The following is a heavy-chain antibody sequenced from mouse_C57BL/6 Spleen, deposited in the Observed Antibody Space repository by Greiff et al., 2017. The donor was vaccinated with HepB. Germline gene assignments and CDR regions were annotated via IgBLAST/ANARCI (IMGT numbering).Heavy chain of an antibody. V-gene: IGHV5-4*01. CDR2: ISDGGSYT. D-gene: IGHD1-1*01. Sequence: EVKLVESGGGLVKPGGSLKLSCAASGFTFSSYAMSWVRQTPEKRLEWVATISDGGSYTYYPDNVKGRFTISRDNAKNNLYLQMSHLKSEDTAMYYWARDGYGSSYDAMDYWGQGTSVTVSS. CDR3: ARDGYGSSYDAMDY. CDR1: GFTFSSYA. J-gene: IGHJ4*01.